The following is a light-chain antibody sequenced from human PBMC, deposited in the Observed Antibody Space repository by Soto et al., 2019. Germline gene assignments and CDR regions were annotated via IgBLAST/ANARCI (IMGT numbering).Light chain of an antibody. V-gene: IGKV1-5*03. Sequence: DIQMPQSPSTLSASVGDRVTITCRASQSITTCLAWYQQKPWKAPKLLIFDASSLRSGVPSRFSGSGSGTEFTLTISSLQPEDFATYYCQQHNPYSPYTFGQGTKLEIK. CDR1: QSITTC. CDR3: QQHNPYSPYT. J-gene: IGKJ2*01. CDR2: DAS.